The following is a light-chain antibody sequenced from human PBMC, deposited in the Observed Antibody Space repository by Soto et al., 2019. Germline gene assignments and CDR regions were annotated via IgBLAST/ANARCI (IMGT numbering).Light chain of an antibody. J-gene: IGLJ1*01. CDR1: SSDFGGHNY. V-gene: IGLV2-8*01. CDR2: EVN. CDR3: SSYTGIYV. Sequence: QSALTQPPSASGSPGQSVTISCTGTSSDFGGHNYVSWYQQHPGKAPKLMIYEVNKRPSGVPDRFSGSKSGNTASLTVSGLQAEDEADYYCSSYTGIYVFGTGTKVTVL.